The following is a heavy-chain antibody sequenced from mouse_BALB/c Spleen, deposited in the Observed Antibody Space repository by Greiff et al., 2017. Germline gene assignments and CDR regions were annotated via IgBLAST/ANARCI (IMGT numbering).Heavy chain of an antibody. J-gene: IGHJ2*01. CDR2: ISSGGGST. CDR3: ARQDYDYDGPHFDY. D-gene: IGHD2-4*01. Sequence: EVMLVESGGGLVKPGGSLKLSCAASGFAFSSYDMSWVRQTPEKRLEWVAYISSGGGSTYYPDTVKGRFTISRDNAKNTLYLQMSSLKSEDTALYYCARQDYDYDGPHFDYWGQGTTLTVSS. V-gene: IGHV5-12-1*01. CDR1: GFAFSSYD.